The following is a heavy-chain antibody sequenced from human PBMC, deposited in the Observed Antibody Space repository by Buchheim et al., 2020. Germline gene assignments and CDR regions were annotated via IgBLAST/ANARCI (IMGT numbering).Heavy chain of an antibody. D-gene: IGHD5-18*01. CDR2: INHSGST. CDR3: ARARDTVKYYFDY. J-gene: IGHJ4*02. V-gene: IGHV4-34*01. CDR1: GGSFSGYY. Sequence: QVQLQQWGAGLLKPSETLSLTCAVYGGSFSGYYWSWIRQPPGKGLEWIGEINHSGSTNYNPSLKSRVTISVDTSKNQFFLKLSSVTAADTAVYYCARARDTVKYYFDYWGQGTL.